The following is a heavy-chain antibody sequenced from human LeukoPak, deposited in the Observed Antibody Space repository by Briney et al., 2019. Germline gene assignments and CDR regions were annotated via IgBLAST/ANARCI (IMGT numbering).Heavy chain of an antibody. CDR2: INLSGST. CDR1: GGSFRGYY. Sequence: SEPLSLTCAVYGGSFRGYYWSWIPQPPGKALEWIGEINLSGSTNYNPSLKSRVTISVDTSKNQFSLKLSSVTAADTAVYYCAREHGLMDYYYYYMDVWGKGTTVTVSS. CDR3: AREHGLMDYYYYYMDV. J-gene: IGHJ6*03. D-gene: IGHD2-8*01. V-gene: IGHV4-34*01.